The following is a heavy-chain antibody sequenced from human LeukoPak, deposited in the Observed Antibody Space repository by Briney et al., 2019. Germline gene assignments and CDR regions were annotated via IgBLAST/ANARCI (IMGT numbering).Heavy chain of an antibody. CDR3: AKDVILAGYYFFDY. J-gene: IGHJ4*02. Sequence: GGSLRLSCAASGFTFSSYAMSWVRQAPGKGLEWVSGISGSGSRTYYADSVKGRFTISRDNSKNTLYLQMNSLRAEDTAVYYCAKDVILAGYYFFDYWGQGTLVTVSS. CDR1: GFTFSSYA. CDR2: ISGSGSRT. D-gene: IGHD3-9*01. V-gene: IGHV3-23*01.